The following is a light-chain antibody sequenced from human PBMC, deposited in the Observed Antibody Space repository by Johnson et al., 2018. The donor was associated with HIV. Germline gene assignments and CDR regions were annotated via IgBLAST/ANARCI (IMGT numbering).Light chain of an antibody. CDR2: ENN. CDR1: SSNIGNNY. J-gene: IGLJ1*01. Sequence: QSLLTQPPSVSAAPGQKVTIPCSGSSSNIGNNYVSWYQHLPGTAPKLLIYENNKRPSGSPDRFSGSKSGTSATLAITGLQTGDEADYYCGTWDSSLSAPYVFGTGTKVTVL. CDR3: GTWDSSLSAPYV. V-gene: IGLV1-51*02.